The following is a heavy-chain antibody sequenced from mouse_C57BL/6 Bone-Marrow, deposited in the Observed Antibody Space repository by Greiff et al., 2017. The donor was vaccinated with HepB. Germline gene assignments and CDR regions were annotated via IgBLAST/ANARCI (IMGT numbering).Heavy chain of an antibody. D-gene: IGHD1-1*01. V-gene: IGHV5-9-1*02. J-gene: IGHJ1*03. CDR2: ISSGGDYI. CDR3: TRDGPVRYRYFDV. Sequence: EVMLVESGEGLVKPGGSLKLSCAASGFTFSSYAMSWVRQTPEKRLEWVAYISSGGDYIYYADTLKGRFTISRDNARNTLYLQMSSLKSEDTAVYYCTRDGPVRYRYFDVWGTGTTVTVSS. CDR1: GFTFSSYA.